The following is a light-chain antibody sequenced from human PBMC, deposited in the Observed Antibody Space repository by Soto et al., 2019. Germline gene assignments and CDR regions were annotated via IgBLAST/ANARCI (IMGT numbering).Light chain of an antibody. V-gene: IGKV3-11*01. CDR3: QQRSNWPQT. Sequence: TQSPSSLSASVGDRVTITCRASQGISNYLAWYQQKPGQAPRLLIYESSNRATGIAARFSGSGSGTDFTLTISSLEPEDFAVYYCQQRSNWPQTFGQGTKVDI. CDR2: ESS. CDR1: QGISNY. J-gene: IGKJ1*01.